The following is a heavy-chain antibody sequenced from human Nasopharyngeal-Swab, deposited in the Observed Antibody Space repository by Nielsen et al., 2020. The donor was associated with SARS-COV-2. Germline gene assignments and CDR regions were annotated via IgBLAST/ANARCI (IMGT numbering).Heavy chain of an antibody. V-gene: IGHV5-10-1*01. CDR1: GYSFTSYW. J-gene: IGHJ4*02. CDR3: ARHEGYSSSWYTQSFFDY. D-gene: IGHD6-13*01. CDR2: IDPSDSYT. Sequence: GESLKISCKGSGYSFTSYWISWVRQMPGKGLEWMGRIDPSDSYTNHSPSFQGHVTISADKSITTAYLQWSGLKASDTAMYYCARHEGYSSSWYTQSFFDYWGQGTPVTVSS.